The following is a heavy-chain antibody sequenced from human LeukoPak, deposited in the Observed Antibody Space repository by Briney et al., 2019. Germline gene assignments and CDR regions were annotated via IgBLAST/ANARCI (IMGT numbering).Heavy chain of an antibody. V-gene: IGHV3-66*01. CDR3: ATGNEYYFDH. CDR2: IYSGGST. CDR1: GFTFSSYW. Sequence: GGSLRLSCAASGFTFSSYWMSWVRQAPGKGLEWVSVIYSGGSTYYADSVKGRFTISRDNSKNTLYLQMNSLRVEDTAVYYCATGNEYYFDHWGQGTLVTVSS. J-gene: IGHJ4*02. D-gene: IGHD1-14*01.